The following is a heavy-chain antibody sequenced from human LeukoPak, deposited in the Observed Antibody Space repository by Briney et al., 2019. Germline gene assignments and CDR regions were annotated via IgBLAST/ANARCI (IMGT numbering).Heavy chain of an antibody. J-gene: IGHJ4*02. CDR2: INNGGGT. Sequence: SETLSLTCSVSGDSFTRYYWSWIRQPPGKALEWIGYINNGGGTSYNPSLNSRVTISLDTSKNQFSLKLNSVSTTDTAVYYCASQMSGTSVSFWGQGTLVTVSS. CDR3: ASQMSGTSVSF. CDR1: GDSFTRYY. D-gene: IGHD2-2*01. V-gene: IGHV4-59*08.